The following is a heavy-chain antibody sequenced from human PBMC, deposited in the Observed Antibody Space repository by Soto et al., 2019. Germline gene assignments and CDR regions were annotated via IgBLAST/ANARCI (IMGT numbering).Heavy chain of an antibody. CDR2: IDWDDDK. CDR1: GFSLSTSGMC. CDR3: ARIQRDSSGYDVFDI. D-gene: IGHD3-22*01. Sequence: SGPTLVNPTQTLTLTCTFSGFSLSTSGMCVSWIRQPPGKALEWLALIDWDDDKYYSTSLKTRLTISKDTSKNQVVLTMTNMGPVDTATYYCARIQRDSSGYDVFDIWGQGTMVTVSS. J-gene: IGHJ3*02. V-gene: IGHV2-70*01.